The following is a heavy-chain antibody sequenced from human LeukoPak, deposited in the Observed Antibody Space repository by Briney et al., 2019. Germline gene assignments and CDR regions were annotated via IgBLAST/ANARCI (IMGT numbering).Heavy chain of an antibody. V-gene: IGHV3-7*01. CDR2: IKQDGGEK. J-gene: IGHJ4*02. CDR1: GFTVSSNY. D-gene: IGHD5-18*01. Sequence: GGSLRLACAASGFTVSSNYMSWVRQAPGKGLEWVANIKQDGGEKYYVDSVKGRFTISRDNAKNSVYLQMNRLRVEDTAVYYCARTSSTWIQLWLSSGHFDYWGQGTLVTVSS. CDR3: ARTSSTWIQLWLSSGHFDY.